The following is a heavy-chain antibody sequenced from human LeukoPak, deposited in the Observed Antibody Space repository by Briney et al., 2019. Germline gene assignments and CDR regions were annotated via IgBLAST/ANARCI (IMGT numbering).Heavy chain of an antibody. V-gene: IGHV3-23*01. Sequence: GGSLRLSCAASGFTFSAYAMNWVRQAPGKGLEWVSAISGSGGSTNYADSVKGRFTISRDKSKNTLYLQMNSLRAEDTAVYYCVKDLSYSGDYFHYWGQGTLVTVSS. CDR1: GFTFSAYA. CDR2: ISGSGGST. J-gene: IGHJ4*02. CDR3: VKDLSYSGDYFHY. D-gene: IGHD1-26*01.